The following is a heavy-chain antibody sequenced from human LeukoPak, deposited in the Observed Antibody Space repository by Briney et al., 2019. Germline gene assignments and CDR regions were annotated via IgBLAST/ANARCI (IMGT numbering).Heavy chain of an antibody. V-gene: IGHV4-39*07. CDR2: IYYSGST. CDR3: ASTSKAADDAFDI. D-gene: IGHD6-6*01. Sequence: SETLSLTCTVSGGSISSSSYYWGWIRQPPGKGLEWIGSIYYSGSTYYNPSLKSRVTISVDTSKNQFSLKLSSVTAADTAVYYCASTSKAADDAFDIWGQGTMVTVSS. J-gene: IGHJ3*02. CDR1: GGSISSSSYY.